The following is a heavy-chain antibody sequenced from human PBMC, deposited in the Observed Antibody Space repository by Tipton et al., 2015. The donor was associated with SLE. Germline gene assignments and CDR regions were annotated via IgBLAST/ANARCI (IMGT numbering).Heavy chain of an antibody. CDR2: INHTGST. Sequence: TLSLTCAVYGGSFSNYYWSWIRQPPGKGLQWIGDINHTGSTNYNPSLKSRVTISVDTSKNQLSLRLSSVTAADTAVYYCARDGTSGRTIYGMDVWGQGTTVTVSS. V-gene: IGHV4-34*01. CDR3: ARDGTSGRTIYGMDV. D-gene: IGHD1-26*01. CDR1: GGSFSNYY. J-gene: IGHJ6*02.